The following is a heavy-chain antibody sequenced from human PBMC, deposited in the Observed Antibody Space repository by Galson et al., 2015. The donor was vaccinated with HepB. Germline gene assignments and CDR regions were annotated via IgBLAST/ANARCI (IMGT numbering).Heavy chain of an antibody. Sequence: SLRLSCAASGFTFSDYYMSWIRQAPGKGLEWVSYISSSSSYTNYADSVKGRFTISRDNAKNSLYLQMNSLRAEDTAVYYCARDRAPYSSSWAFDYWGQGTLVTVPS. CDR1: GFTFSDYY. CDR3: ARDRAPYSSSWAFDY. D-gene: IGHD6-13*01. J-gene: IGHJ4*02. V-gene: IGHV3-11*06. CDR2: ISSSSSYT.